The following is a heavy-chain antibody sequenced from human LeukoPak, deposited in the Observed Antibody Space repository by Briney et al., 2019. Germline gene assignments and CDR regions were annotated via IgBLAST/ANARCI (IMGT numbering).Heavy chain of an antibody. CDR1: GGSISSYY. CDR3: ARARTILGYYYMDV. CDR2: IYYSGST. J-gene: IGHJ6*03. Sequence: PSETLSLTCTVFGGSISSYYWSWIRQPPGKGLEWIGYIYYSGSTNYNPSLKSRVTISVDTSKNQFSLKLSSVTAADTAVYYCARARTILGYYYMDVWGKGTTVTVSS. D-gene: IGHD3-3*01. V-gene: IGHV4-59*01.